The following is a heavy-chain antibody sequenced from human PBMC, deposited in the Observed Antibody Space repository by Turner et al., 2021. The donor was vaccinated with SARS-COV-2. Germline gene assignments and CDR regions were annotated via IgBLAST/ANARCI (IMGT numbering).Heavy chain of an antibody. Sequence: QVQLVASAGGSVQPRRSLRLSSAASAFTFSSNGVHWVRQAPGKGLEWVAVTSYDGSNKYYADPVKGRFTISRDNSKNTLYLQMNSLGAEDTAVYYCAKQQGLYSNPMYYFDDWGQGTLVTVSS. CDR2: TSYDGSNK. V-gene: IGHV3-30*18. J-gene: IGHJ4*02. CDR1: AFTFSSNG. D-gene: IGHD4-4*01. CDR3: AKQQGLYSNPMYYFDD.